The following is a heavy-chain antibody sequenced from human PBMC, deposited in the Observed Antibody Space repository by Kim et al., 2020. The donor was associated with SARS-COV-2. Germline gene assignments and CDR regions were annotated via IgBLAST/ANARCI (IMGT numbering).Heavy chain of an antibody. Sequence: GSLRLSCAASGFTVSGNSVSWVRQAPGEGLEWVSLIVSGGTTFYADSVRGRLTLSRDNSRNTVYFQMNNLRTEDTAVYYCSRRVGDRGNNNDRWGQGTT. D-gene: IGHD4-17*01. CDR3: SRRVGDRGNNNDR. V-gene: IGHV3-53*01. CDR2: IVSGGTT. CDR1: GFTVSGNS. J-gene: IGHJ6*02.